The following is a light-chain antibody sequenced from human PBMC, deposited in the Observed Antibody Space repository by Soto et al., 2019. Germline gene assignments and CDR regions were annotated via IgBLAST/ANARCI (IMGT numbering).Light chain of an antibody. CDR2: DVS. CDR3: SSYTSSSTLNV. V-gene: IGLV2-14*01. Sequence: QSALTQPASVSGSPGQSITISCTGTSSDVGGYNYVSWYQQHPGKAPKLMIYDVSNRPSGVSNRFSGSKSGNTASLTISGLQPEHEADYYCSSYTSSSTLNVFGTGTKVTVL. J-gene: IGLJ1*01. CDR1: SSDVGGYNY.